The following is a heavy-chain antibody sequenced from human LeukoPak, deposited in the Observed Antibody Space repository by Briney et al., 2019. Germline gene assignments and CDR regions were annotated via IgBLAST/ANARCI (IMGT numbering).Heavy chain of an antibody. CDR2: ISDSGGTT. V-gene: IGHV3-23*01. CDR1: GFTFSRYG. CDR3: AKIRAARPGY. D-gene: IGHD6-6*01. J-gene: IGHJ4*02. Sequence: GGSLRLSCAAFGFTFSRYGMNWVRQAPGKGLEWVSGISDSGGTTYYADSVKGRFTISRDNSKNTLYLQMHSLRPEDTAIYYCAKIRAARPGYWGQGTLVTVSS.